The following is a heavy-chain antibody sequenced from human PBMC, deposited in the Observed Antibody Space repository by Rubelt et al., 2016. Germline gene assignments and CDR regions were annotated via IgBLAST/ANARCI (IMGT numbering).Heavy chain of an antibody. D-gene: IGHD6-6*01. V-gene: IGHV4-59*01. Sequence: QVQLQESGPGLVKPSETLSLTCTVSGGSISSYYWSWIRQPPGKGLEWIGYIYYSGSTNYNPSLKSWVTSSVDTSTNPFSLKLSSVTAADTAVYYCARAGIPEYISSLGMDVWGQGTTVTVSS. CDR1: GGSISSYY. CDR2: IYYSGST. J-gene: IGHJ6*02. CDR3: ARAGIPEYISSLGMDV.